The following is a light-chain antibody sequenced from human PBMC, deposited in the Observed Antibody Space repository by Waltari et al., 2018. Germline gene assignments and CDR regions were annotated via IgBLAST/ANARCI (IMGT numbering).Light chain of an antibody. J-gene: IGLJ3*02. V-gene: IGLV8-61*01. CDR1: SCSVSSTSY. Sequence: QTVVTQEPSLSVSPGVTVTLPSPFISCSVSSTSYPTWYQPTPGQPPRTLVYKGISRSSGVPERFSGSILGNTAALTITGAQADDESEYYCSMYMGSGVWVFGGGTKLTVL. CDR3: SMYMGSGVWV. CDR2: KGI.